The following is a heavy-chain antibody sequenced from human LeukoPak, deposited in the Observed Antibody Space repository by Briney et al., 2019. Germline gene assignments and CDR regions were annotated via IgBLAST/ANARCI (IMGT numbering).Heavy chain of an antibody. CDR3: AKERQTGDYFTSDY. CDR2: INGRGIT. CDR1: GFTFSSYT. D-gene: IGHD4-17*01. V-gene: IGHV3-23*01. J-gene: IGHJ4*02. Sequence: TGGSLRLSCTASGFTFSSYTMSWVRQAPGEGLEWLSAINGRGITYYAGSVKGRFTISRDNSENTLYLQMNSLTVDDTAVYFCAKERQTGDYFTSDYWGQGTRVTVSS.